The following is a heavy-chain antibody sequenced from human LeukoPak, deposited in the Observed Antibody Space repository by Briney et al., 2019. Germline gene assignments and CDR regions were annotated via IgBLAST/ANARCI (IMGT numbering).Heavy chain of an antibody. CDR3: ARGRDILTERAFDI. CDR1: GGSISSGGYS. J-gene: IGHJ3*02. CDR2: IYHSGST. D-gene: IGHD3-9*01. Sequence: SETLSLTCAVSGGSISSGGYSWSWIRQPPGKGLEWIGYIYHSGSTYYNPSLKSRVTISVDRSKNQFSLKLSSVTAADTAVYYCARGRDILTERAFDIWGQGTMVTVSS. V-gene: IGHV4-30-2*01.